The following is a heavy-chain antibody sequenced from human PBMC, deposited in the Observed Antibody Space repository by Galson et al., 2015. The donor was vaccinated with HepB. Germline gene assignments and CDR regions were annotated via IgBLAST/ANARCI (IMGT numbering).Heavy chain of an antibody. CDR1: GYTFTSYD. D-gene: IGHD4-17*01. CDR2: ISAYNGNT. CDR3: ARAPGSGDYEEPFDY. Sequence: SVKVSCKASGYTFTSYDINWVRQATGQGLEWMGWISAYNGNTNYAQKLQGRVTMTTDTSTSTAYMELRSLRSDDTAVYYCARAPGSGDYEEPFDYWGQGTLVTVSS. J-gene: IGHJ4*02. V-gene: IGHV1-18*01.